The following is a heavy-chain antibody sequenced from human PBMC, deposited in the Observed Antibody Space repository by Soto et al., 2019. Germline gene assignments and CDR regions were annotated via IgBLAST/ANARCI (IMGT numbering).Heavy chain of an antibody. CDR2: INHSGST. D-gene: IGHD6-13*01. J-gene: IGHJ6*03. CDR3: ARANSSSWGYYYYYMDV. CDR1: GGSFSGYY. Sequence: SETLSLTCAVYGGSFSGYYWSWIRQPPGKGLEWIGEINHSGSTNYNPSLKSRVTISVDTSKNQFSLKLSSVTAADTAVYYCARANSSSWGYYYYYMDVWGKGTTVTVSS. V-gene: IGHV4-34*01.